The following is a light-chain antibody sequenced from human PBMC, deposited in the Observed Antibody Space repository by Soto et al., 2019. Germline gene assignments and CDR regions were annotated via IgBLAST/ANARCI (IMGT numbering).Light chain of an antibody. CDR2: AAS. V-gene: IGKV1-27*01. Sequence: DIQMTQSPSSLSASVGDRVTITCRASQGITNFLAWYQQKPGTVPKLLIYAASTLQSGVPSRFSGSGFGTGFSPNISSLQPEDFSTYYRQKYSNAPFTFGPGTKVDIK. CDR3: QKYSNAPFT. CDR1: QGITNF. J-gene: IGKJ3*01.